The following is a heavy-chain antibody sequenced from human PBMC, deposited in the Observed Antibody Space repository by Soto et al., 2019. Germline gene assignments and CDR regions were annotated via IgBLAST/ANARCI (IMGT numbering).Heavy chain of an antibody. Sequence: TSETLSLTCTVSGGSISSGYYYWTWIRQPPGKGLEWIGYISYRGSTYSNPSLKSRLTISVDTSKNQFSLKLSSVAAADTAVYYCARTYNYGPYWYFDLWGRGTLVTVSS. CDR2: ISYRGST. D-gene: IGHD5-18*01. CDR3: ARTYNYGPYWYFDL. V-gene: IGHV4-30-4*01. CDR1: GGSISSGYYY. J-gene: IGHJ2*01.